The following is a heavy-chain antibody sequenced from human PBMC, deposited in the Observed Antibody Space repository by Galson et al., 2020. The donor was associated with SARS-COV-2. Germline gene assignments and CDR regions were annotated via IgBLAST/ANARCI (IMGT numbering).Heavy chain of an antibody. CDR3: ASRYCSSATCAYCMDV. Sequence: SETLSLTCTVSGAPTRSYYWSWIRQSPGKGLEWIGFIDYTGSSNYNPSLKSRVTISRDTPKNQLSLKLTSVTAADTAVYYCASRYCSSATCAYCMDVWGQGTTVNVSS. J-gene: IGHJ6*02. CDR1: GAPTRSYY. CDR2: IDYTGSS. V-gene: IGHV4-59*13. D-gene: IGHD2-2*01.